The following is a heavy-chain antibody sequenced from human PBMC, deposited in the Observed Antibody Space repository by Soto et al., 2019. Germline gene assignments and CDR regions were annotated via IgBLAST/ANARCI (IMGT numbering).Heavy chain of an antibody. CDR2: IIPMFGTA. D-gene: IGHD3-22*01. V-gene: IGHV1-69*06. Sequence: QVQLVQSGAEVKKPGSSVKVSCKASGGSFSSSAFSWVRQAPGQGLEWMGGIIPMFGTANYAQKFQGRVTIFADKSTSIVYMELSSLRFEDTAVYYCARGRYASSGYDFDYWGQGTLVTIST. CDR3: ARGRYASSGYDFDY. J-gene: IGHJ4*02. CDR1: GGSFSSSA.